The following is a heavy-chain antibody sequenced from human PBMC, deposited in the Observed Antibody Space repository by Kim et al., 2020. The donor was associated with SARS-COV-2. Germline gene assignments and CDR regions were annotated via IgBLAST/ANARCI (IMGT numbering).Heavy chain of an antibody. Sequence: SETLSLTCTVSGGSISSYYWSWIRQPPGKGLEWIGYIYYSGSTNYNPSLKSRVTISVDTSKNQFSLKLSSVTAADTAVYYCARERHDYSNRYYYYYGMDVWGQGTTVTVSS. D-gene: IGHD4-4*01. J-gene: IGHJ6*02. CDR2: IYYSGST. CDR3: ARERHDYSNRYYYYYGMDV. V-gene: IGHV4-59*01. CDR1: GGSISSYY.